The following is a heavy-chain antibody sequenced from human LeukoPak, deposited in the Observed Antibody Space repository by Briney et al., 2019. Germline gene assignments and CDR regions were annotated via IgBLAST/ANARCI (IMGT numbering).Heavy chain of an antibody. D-gene: IGHD3-3*01. J-gene: IGHJ5*02. Sequence: GGSLRLSCAASGFTFSDYYMSWIRQAPGEGLGWVSYISSSGSTIYYADSVKGRFTISGDNAKNSLYLQMNSLRAEDTAVYYCARGDDFWSGYTLNWFDPWGQGTLVTVSS. CDR1: GFTFSDYY. V-gene: IGHV3-11*01. CDR3: ARGDDFWSGYTLNWFDP. CDR2: ISSSGSTI.